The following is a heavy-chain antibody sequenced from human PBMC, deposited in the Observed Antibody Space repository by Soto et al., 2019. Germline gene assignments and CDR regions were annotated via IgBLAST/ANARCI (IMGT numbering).Heavy chain of an antibody. D-gene: IGHD4-17*01. CDR1: GGSISSYY. Sequence: QVQLQESGPGLVKPSETLSLTCTVSGGSISSYYWSWIRQPPGKGLEWIGYIYYSGSTNYNPSLKSRVTISVDTSKNQFSLKLSSVTAPDTAVYYCARGTVTTPEYFDYWGQGTLVTVSS. J-gene: IGHJ4*02. V-gene: IGHV4-59*01. CDR2: IYYSGST. CDR3: ARGTVTTPEYFDY.